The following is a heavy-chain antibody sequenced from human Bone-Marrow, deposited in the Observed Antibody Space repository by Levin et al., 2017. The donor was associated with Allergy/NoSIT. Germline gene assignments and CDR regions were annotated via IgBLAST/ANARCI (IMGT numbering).Heavy chain of an antibody. V-gene: IGHV4-61*01. Sequence: SETLSLTCTVSGTSVNSGSNHWSWIRQSPGKGLEWIGYIDYIGGTSYNPSLRSRVTISADTSKNQFSLNLRSVTAADTAVYYCARELDYYSYMDVWGKGTTVTVSS. CDR1: GTSVNSGSNH. CDR2: IDYIGGT. CDR3: ARELDYYSYMDV. J-gene: IGHJ6*03. D-gene: IGHD6-6*01.